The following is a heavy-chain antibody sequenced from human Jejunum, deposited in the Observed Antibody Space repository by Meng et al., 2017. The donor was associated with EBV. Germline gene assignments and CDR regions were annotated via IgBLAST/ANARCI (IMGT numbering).Heavy chain of an antibody. D-gene: IGHD3-16*01. CDR2: INPNSGGA. Sequence: VRRGRPGVGLKKPRASVKASAKASAYTFAGNYMHWGRQAPGQGLVWMGRINPNSGGANYAQKFQGRVTMTRDTSISTAYMELSRLRSDDTAVYYCAREGLVGDLRYFDLWGRGTLVTVSS. CDR3: AREGLVGDLRYFDL. CDR1: AYTFAGNY. V-gene: IGHV1-2*06. J-gene: IGHJ2*01.